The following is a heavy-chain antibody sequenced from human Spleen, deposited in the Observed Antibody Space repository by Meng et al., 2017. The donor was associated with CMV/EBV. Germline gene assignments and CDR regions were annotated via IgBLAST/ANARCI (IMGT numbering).Heavy chain of an antibody. V-gene: IGHV3-20*04. J-gene: IGHJ4*02. CDR1: GYSFTSYW. CDR2: IDWNGGSI. D-gene: IGHD1-7*01. CDR3: AKLIATNPGGSAFDY. Sequence: GESLKISCKGSGYSFTSYWIGWVRQMPGKGLEWVSGIDWNGGSIGYADSVNGRFTISRDNAKKSLYLQMNSLRAEDAALYYCAKLIATNPGGSAFDYWGQGTLVTVSS.